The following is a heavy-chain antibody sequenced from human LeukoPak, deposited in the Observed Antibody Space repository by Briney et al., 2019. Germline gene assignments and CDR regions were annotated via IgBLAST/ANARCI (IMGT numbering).Heavy chain of an antibody. D-gene: IGHD1-26*01. V-gene: IGHV1-8*01. CDR1: GYTFTSYD. J-gene: IGHJ6*03. CDR2: MNPNSGNT. Sequence: ASVKVSCKASGYTFTSYDINWVRQATGQGLEWMGWMNPNSGNTGYAQNFQGRVTMTRNTSINTAYMELSSLRSEDTAVYYCARAPEWGKSNYYYYMDVWGKGTTVTVSS. CDR3: ARAPEWGKSNYYYYMDV.